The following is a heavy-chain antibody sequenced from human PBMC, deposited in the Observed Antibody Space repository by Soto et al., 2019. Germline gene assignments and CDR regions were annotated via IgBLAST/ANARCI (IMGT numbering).Heavy chain of an antibody. CDR2: IYYGEST. J-gene: IGHJ4*02. CDR1: GGSVDSGNHY. Sequence: QVLVQESGPGLVKPSQTLTLSCTVSGGSVDSGNHYWNWIRQPPGKGLEWIGYIYYGESTYYNPSRMSRDTMSVDTSKSRFSLRLTSVTAADTAVYYCARDMGSAMTTRIFDHWGQGTLVTVSS. V-gene: IGHV4-30-4*01. D-gene: IGHD4-17*01. CDR3: ARDMGSAMTTRIFDH.